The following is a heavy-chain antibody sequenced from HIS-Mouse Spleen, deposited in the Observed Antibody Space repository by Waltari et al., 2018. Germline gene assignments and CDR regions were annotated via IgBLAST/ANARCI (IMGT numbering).Heavy chain of an antibody. CDR2: IDWDDDK. CDR3: ARIAERYSSGWYAFDY. J-gene: IGHJ4*02. V-gene: IGHV2-70*15. CDR1: GFSLSTSGMC. Sequence: QVTLRESGPALVTPTQTLTLTCTFSGFSLSTSGMCVSWIRQPPGKALAWLARIDWDDDKYYSTSLKTRLTISKDTSKNQVVLTMTNMDPVDTATYYCARIAERYSSGWYAFDYWGQGTLVTVSS. D-gene: IGHD6-19*01.